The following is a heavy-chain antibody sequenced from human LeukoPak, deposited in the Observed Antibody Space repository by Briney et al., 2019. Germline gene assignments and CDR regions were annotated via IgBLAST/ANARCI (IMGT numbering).Heavy chain of an antibody. CDR1: GFTFSSYT. V-gene: IGHV3-21*01. CDR2: ISSGSSYI. Sequence: GGSLRLFCVASGFTFSSYTMKWVRQAPGKGLEWVSSISSGSSYIYYADSVKGRFTSSRDNAKNSLYLQMNSLRAEDTAVYYCARRGSVGATLGRRKYFFDYWGQGTLVSVSS. D-gene: IGHD1-26*01. J-gene: IGHJ4*02. CDR3: ARRGSVGATLGRRKYFFDY.